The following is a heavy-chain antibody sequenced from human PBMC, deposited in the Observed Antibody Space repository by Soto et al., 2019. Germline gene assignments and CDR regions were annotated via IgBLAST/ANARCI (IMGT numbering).Heavy chain of an antibody. CDR3: AREIVETSSLWLHP. Sequence: ASVKVSCKASGYTFTNNDINWVRQAPGQGLEWIGRMNTNTNTTDSAEVFEGRVSLTWDTSISTAYMQLNSLKIDDTAVYYCAREIVETSSLWLHPRGQATLVTLSS. CDR1: GYTFTNND. J-gene: IGHJ5*02. D-gene: IGHD3-16*02. CDR2: MNTNTNTT. V-gene: IGHV1-8*01.